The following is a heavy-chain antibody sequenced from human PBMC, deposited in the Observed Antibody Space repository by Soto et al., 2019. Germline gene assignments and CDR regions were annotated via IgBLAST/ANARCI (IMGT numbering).Heavy chain of an antibody. CDR2: ISYDGSTK. D-gene: IGHD1-26*01. Sequence: GGSLRLSCAASGFTFSSYEMNWVRQAPGKGLEWVAFISYDGSTKYYVDSVKGRFTISRDNSKNTLYLQMNSLRAEDTGTYYCARGRDTTLGYYYFSLDVWGRGITVTVSS. J-gene: IGHJ6*02. CDR3: ARGRDTTLGYYYFSLDV. V-gene: IGHV3-30*03. CDR1: GFTFSSYE.